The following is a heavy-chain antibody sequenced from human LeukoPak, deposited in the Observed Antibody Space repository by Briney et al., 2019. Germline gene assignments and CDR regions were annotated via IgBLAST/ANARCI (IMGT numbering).Heavy chain of an antibody. CDR3: AKDCSSTSCYNWFDP. J-gene: IGHJ5*02. V-gene: IGHV3-23*01. D-gene: IGHD2-2*01. CDR2: ISGSGGST. Sequence: LAGGSLRLSCAASGFTFSSYAMSWVRQAPGKGLEWVSAISGSGGSTYYADSVKGRFTISRDNSKNTLYLQMNSLRAEDTAVYYCAKDCSSTSCYNWFDPWGQGTLVTVSS. CDR1: GFTFSSYA.